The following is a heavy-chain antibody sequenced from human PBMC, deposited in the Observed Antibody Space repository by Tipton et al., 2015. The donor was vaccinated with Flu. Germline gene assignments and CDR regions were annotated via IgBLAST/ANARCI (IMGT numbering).Heavy chain of an antibody. J-gene: IGHJ5*02. CDR2: IYPDDSDT. CDR1: GYSFTSYW. CDR3: VRPNRLLRLGGPFDP. V-gene: IGHV5-51*03. Sequence: QSGAEVKKPGESLKISCKGSGYSFTSYWIGWVRRMPGKGLERMGIIYPDDSDTRYSPSFQGQVTISADKSISTAYLQWSSLKAPDTAMYYCVRPNRLLRLGGPFDPWGQGTLVTVSS. D-gene: IGHD5-12*01.